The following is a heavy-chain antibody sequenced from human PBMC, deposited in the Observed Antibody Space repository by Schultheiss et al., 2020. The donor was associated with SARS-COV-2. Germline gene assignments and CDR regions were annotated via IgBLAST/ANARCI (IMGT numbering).Heavy chain of an antibody. J-gene: IGHJ6*02. V-gene: IGHV3-13*01. Sequence: GGSLRLSCAACGFTFSSYDMHWVRQTTGKGLEWVSAIRGSGGSTYYADSVKGRFTISRDNAKNTLYLQMNSLRAEDTAVYYCARAGQLGYGMDVWGQGTTVTVSS. CDR3: ARAGQLGYGMDV. CDR2: IRGSGGST. CDR1: GFTFSSYD. D-gene: IGHD5-24*01.